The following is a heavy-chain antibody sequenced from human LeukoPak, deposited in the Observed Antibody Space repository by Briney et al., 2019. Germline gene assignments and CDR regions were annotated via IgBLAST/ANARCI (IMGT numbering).Heavy chain of an antibody. Sequence: PSETLSLTCTVSGGSISSSSYYWGWIRQPPGKGLEWIGSIYYSGSTYYNPSLKSRVTISVDTSKNQFPLKLSSVTAADTAVYYCASPADSSGWYSDYWGQGTLVTVSS. D-gene: IGHD6-19*01. CDR3: ASPADSSGWYSDY. J-gene: IGHJ4*02. V-gene: IGHV4-39*01. CDR1: GGSISSSSYY. CDR2: IYYSGST.